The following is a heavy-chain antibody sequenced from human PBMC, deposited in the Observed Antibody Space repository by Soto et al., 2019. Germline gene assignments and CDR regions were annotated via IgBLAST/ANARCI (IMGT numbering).Heavy chain of an antibody. J-gene: IGHJ4*02. CDR2: IYHSGST. V-gene: IGHV4-30-2*01. CDR3: ARDKGGFAY. Sequence: QLQLQESGSGLVKPSQTLSLTCAVSGGSISSGGYSWSWIRQPPGKGLEWIGYIYHSGSTYYNPSLKGRATITEDGSKTQFSLKVSSVTAADTAVYYCARDKGGFAYWGQGTLVTVSS. CDR1: GGSISSGGYS. D-gene: IGHD3-16*01.